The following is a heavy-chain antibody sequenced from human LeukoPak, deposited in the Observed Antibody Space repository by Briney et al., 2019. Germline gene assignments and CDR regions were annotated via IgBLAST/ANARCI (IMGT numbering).Heavy chain of an antibody. J-gene: IGHJ4*02. CDR1: GYTFTNYD. CDR3: ATPGPKSIAEQLVPIFDY. Sequence: GASVKVSCKASGYTFTNYDINWVRQAPGQGLEWMGGIIPIFGTANYAQKFQGRVTITADESTSTAYMELSSLRSEDTAVYYCATPGPKSIAEQLVPIFDYWGQGTLVTVSS. V-gene: IGHV1-69*13. D-gene: IGHD6-13*01. CDR2: IIPIFGTA.